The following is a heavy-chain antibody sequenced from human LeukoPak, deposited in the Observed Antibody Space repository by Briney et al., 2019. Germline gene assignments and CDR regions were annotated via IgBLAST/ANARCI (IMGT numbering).Heavy chain of an antibody. V-gene: IGHV3-7*03. J-gene: IGHJ4*02. CDR1: GVTFRGYW. D-gene: IGHD4-23*01. CDR2: IKQDGSDK. CDR3: ARKTVVGSYFDY. Sequence: PGESLRLSCADSGVTFRGYWMSWVRQSPGKGLEWVANIKQDGSDKYYVDSVKGRFTISRDNAKNSLYLQMNSLRAEDTAVYYCARKTVVGSYFDYWGQGTPVTVSS.